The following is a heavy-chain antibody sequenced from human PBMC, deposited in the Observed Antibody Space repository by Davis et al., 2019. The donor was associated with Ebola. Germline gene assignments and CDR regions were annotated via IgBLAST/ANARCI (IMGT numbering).Heavy chain of an antibody. Sequence: SETLSLTCAVYGGSFSGYYWSWIRQPPGKGLEWIGSIYYSGSTYYNPSLKSRVTISVDTSKNQFSLKLSSVTAADTAVYYCARVAEWELLLDYWGQGTLVTVSS. CDR2: IYYSGST. CDR1: GGSFSGYY. CDR3: ARVAEWELLLDY. V-gene: IGHV4-34*01. D-gene: IGHD1-26*01. J-gene: IGHJ4*02.